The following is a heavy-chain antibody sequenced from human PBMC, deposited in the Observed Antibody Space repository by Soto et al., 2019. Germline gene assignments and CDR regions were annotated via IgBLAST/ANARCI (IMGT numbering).Heavy chain of an antibody. V-gene: IGHV3-23*01. CDR1: GFTFSSYA. CDR3: AKGGLRARVYYDYYYYGMDV. D-gene: IGHD3-10*01. J-gene: IGHJ6*02. CDR2: ISGSGGST. Sequence: GGSLRLSCAASGFTFSSYAMSWVRQAPGKGLEWVSAISGSGGSTYYADSVKGRFTISRDNSKNTLYLQMNSLRAEDTAVYYCAKGGLRARVYYDYYYYGMDVWGQGTTGTGSS.